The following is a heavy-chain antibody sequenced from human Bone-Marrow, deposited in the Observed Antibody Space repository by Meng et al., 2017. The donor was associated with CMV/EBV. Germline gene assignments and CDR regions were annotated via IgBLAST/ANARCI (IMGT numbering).Heavy chain of an antibody. D-gene: IGHD6-6*01. J-gene: IGHJ5*02. CDR2: INPNSGGT. CDR3: ARGHDRAAARPDRGLGP. V-gene: IGHV1-2*02. CDR1: GYTFTGYY. Sequence: ASVKVSCKASGYTFTGYYMHWVRQAPGQGLEWMGWINPNSGGTNYAQKFQGRVTMTRDTSISTAYMDLSRLRSDDTAVYYCARGHDRAAARPDRGLGPWGPGTLVTVSS.